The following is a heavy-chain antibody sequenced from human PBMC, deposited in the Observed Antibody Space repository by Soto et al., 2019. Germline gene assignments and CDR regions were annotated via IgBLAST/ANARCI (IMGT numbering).Heavy chain of an antibody. V-gene: IGHV4-30-4*01. D-gene: IGHD3-10*01. CDR3: ASRKSSPYFDY. CDR2: IYYSGST. J-gene: IGHJ4*02. Sequence: SETLSLTCTFSGCSISSGGYYWSWIRQHPGKGLEWIGYIYYSGSTYYNPSLKSRVTISVDTSKNQFSLKLSSVTAADTAVYYCASRKSSPYFDYWGQGTLVTVSS. CDR1: GCSISSGGYY.